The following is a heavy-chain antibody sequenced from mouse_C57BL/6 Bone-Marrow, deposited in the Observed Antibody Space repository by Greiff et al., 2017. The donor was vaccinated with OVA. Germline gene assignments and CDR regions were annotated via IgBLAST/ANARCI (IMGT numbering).Heavy chain of an antibody. Sequence: SGAELARPGASVKLSCKASGYTFTSYGISWVKQRTGQGLEWIGEIYPRSGNTYYNEKFKGKATLTADKSSSTAYMELRSLTSEDSAVYFCARRFTTVVANYFDYWGQGTTLTVSS. V-gene: IGHV1-81*01. J-gene: IGHJ2*01. CDR2: IYPRSGNT. CDR3: ARRFTTVVANYFDY. CDR1: GYTFTSYG. D-gene: IGHD1-1*01.